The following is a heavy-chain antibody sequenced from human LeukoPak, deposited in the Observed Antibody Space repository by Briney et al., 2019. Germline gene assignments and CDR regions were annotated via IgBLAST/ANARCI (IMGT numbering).Heavy chain of an antibody. J-gene: IGHJ3*02. CDR2: IYSGGST. D-gene: IGHD5-18*01. CDR3: ASQVRQLWRSSDAFDI. V-gene: IGHV3-66*04. Sequence: GGSLRLSCAASGLTLSSNYMSCVPHAREGGVEGFSVIYSGGSTCYADPVTGRFTISSDNSKNALYLQMTSLRAEDTAVYYCASQVRQLWRSSDAFDIWGQRTMVTVSS. CDR1: GLTLSSNY.